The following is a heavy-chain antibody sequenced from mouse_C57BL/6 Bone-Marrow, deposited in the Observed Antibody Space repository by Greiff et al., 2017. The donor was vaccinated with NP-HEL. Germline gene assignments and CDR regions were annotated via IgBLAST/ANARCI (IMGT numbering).Heavy chain of an antibody. V-gene: IGHV1-15*01. J-gene: IGHJ1*03. CDR2: IDPETGGT. D-gene: IGHD2-2*01. CDR3: TRREVTWYFDV. CDR1: GYTFTDYE. Sequence: QLQQSGAELVRPGASVTLSCKASGYTFTDYEMHWVKQTPVHGLEWIGAIDPETGGTAYNQKVKGKAILTADKSSSTAYMELRSLTSEDSAVYYCTRREVTWYFDVWGTGTTVTVSS.